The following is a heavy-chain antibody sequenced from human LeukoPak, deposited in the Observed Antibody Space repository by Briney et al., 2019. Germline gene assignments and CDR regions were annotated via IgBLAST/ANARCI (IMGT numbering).Heavy chain of an antibody. CDR2: IYYSRST. J-gene: IGHJ3*02. CDR1: GGSISSYY. CDR3: ARVAEGEAFDI. V-gene: IGHV4-59*01. Sequence: SETLSLTCTVSGGSISSYYWSWIRQPPGKGLEWIGYIYYSRSTNYNPSLKSRVTISVDTSKNQFSLKLSSVTAADTAVYYCARVAEGEAFDIWGRGTMVTVSS.